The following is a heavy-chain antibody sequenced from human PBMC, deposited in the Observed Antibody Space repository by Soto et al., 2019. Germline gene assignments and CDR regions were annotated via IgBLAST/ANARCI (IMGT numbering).Heavy chain of an antibody. J-gene: IGHJ4*02. CDR2: IDPSDSYT. CDR3: AMVKGYGSGSYYLDY. CDR1: GYSITSYW. V-gene: IGHV5-10-1*01. D-gene: IGHD3-10*01. Sequence: GESLKISCKGSGYSITSYWISWVRQMPGKGLEWMGRIDPSDSYTNYSPSFQGHVTISADKSISTAYLQWSSLKASDTAMYYCAMVKGYGSGSYYLDYWGQGTLVTVPS.